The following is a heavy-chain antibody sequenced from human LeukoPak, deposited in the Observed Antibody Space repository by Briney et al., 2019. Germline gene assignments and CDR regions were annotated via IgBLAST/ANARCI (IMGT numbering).Heavy chain of an antibody. CDR3: ARDYTRIDAFDI. V-gene: IGHV3-11*04. D-gene: IGHD4-11*01. Sequence: GGSLRLSCAASGFTFSDYYMSWIRQAPGKGLEWVSYISSSGSTIYYADSVKGRFTISRDNAKNSLYLQMNSLRAEDTAVYYRARDYTRIDAFDIWDQGTMVTVSS. CDR2: ISSSGSTI. CDR1: GFTFSDYY. J-gene: IGHJ3*02.